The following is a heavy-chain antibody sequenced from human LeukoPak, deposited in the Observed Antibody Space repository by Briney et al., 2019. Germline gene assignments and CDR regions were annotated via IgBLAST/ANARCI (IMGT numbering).Heavy chain of an antibody. CDR2: INHNGNVN. J-gene: IGHJ6*02. D-gene: IGHD3-16*01. CDR3: ARGGGLDV. CDR1: GFTFSSYW. V-gene: IGHV3-7*03. Sequence: GGSLRLSCAASGFTFSSYWMNWACQAPGKGLEWVASINHNGNVNYYVDSVKGRFAISRDNAKNSLYLQMSNLRAEDTAVYFCARGGGLDVWGQGATVTVSS.